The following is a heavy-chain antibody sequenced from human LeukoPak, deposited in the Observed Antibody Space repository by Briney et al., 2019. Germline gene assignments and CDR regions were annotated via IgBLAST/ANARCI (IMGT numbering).Heavy chain of an antibody. Sequence: GRSLRLSCVASGFIFSDYGIQWVRQAPGKGLEWVAVIAYDGNNTYYGDSVRGRFTISRDNSQNTVSLQLNNLRIEDTALYYCAKTSLSDPSGHYYYMDVWGKGTTVTVSS. CDR2: IAYDGNNT. J-gene: IGHJ6*03. CDR1: GFIFSDYG. CDR3: AKTSLSDPSGHYYYMDV. V-gene: IGHV3-30*18. D-gene: IGHD3-3*01.